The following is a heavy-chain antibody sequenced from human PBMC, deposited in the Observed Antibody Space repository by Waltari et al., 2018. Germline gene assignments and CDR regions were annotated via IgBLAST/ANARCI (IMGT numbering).Heavy chain of an antibody. V-gene: IGHV3-49*04. Sequence: EVQLVESGGGLVQPGRSLRLSCTASGFTFGDYALSWVRQDPGKGLEWVGLIRSKAYGGTTEYAASVKGRFTISRDDSKSIAYLQMNSLKTEDTAVYYCTRDLGCSGGSCYPDYWGQGTLVTVSS. CDR3: TRDLGCSGGSCYPDY. D-gene: IGHD2-15*01. CDR1: GFTFGDYA. CDR2: IRSKAYGGTT. J-gene: IGHJ4*02.